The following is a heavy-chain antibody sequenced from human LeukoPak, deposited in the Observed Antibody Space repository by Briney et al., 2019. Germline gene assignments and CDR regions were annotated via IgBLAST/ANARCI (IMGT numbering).Heavy chain of an antibody. CDR1: GYSISSGYY. J-gene: IGHJ4*02. CDR2: IYHSGST. V-gene: IGHV4-38-2*02. Sequence: SETLSLTCTVSGYSISSGYYWGWIRQPPGKGLEWIGSIYHSGSTYYNPSLKSRVTISVDTSKNQFSLKLSSVTAADTAVYYCARRAVAGSFGYWGQGTLVTVSS. CDR3: ARRAVAGSFGY. D-gene: IGHD6-19*01.